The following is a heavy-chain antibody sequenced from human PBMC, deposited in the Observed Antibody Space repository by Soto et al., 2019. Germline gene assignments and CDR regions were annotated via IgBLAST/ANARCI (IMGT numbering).Heavy chain of an antibody. CDR3: ARDPGIPAAGTVGHFDH. D-gene: IGHD6-13*01. Sequence: EVQLVESGGGLVQPGGSLRLSCAASGFSFSSYWMGWVRQAPGKGLEWGANIKETGDDVYMDSVKGRFTISRDNAKNSLYLQMSSLRVEDTAVYYCARDPGIPAAGTVGHFDHWGQGILVVASS. CDR1: GFSFSSYW. J-gene: IGHJ4*02. CDR2: IKETGDDV. V-gene: IGHV3-7*01.